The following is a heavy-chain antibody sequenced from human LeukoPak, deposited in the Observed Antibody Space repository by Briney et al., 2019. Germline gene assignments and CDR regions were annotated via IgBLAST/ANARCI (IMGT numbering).Heavy chain of an antibody. Sequence: GGSLRLSCAASGFTFSGHWMSWVRQAPGKGLEWVANINQGGSDKYYVDSVKGRFTISRDNANNLLYLQMNSLRGEDTAVYYCTRDRSRAEDEWGHGFLVTVSS. CDR1: GFTFSGHW. V-gene: IGHV3-7*01. J-gene: IGHJ4*01. D-gene: IGHD1-14*01. CDR2: INQGGSDK. CDR3: TRDRSRAEDE.